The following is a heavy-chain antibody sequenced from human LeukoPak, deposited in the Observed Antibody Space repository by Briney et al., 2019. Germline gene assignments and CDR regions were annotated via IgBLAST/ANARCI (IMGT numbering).Heavy chain of an antibody. Sequence: SQTLSLTCAISGDSVSSNSAAWDWIRQSPSRGLEWLVRTYYKSKWYNDYAVSVKSRITINPDTSKNQFSLHLNSVTPEDTAVYYCARVTPSYDFWSRNLRRYYFDNWGQGTLVTVSS. J-gene: IGHJ4*02. CDR1: GDSVSSNSAA. D-gene: IGHD3-3*01. CDR2: TYYKSKWYN. V-gene: IGHV6-1*01. CDR3: ARVTPSYDFWSRNLRRYYFDN.